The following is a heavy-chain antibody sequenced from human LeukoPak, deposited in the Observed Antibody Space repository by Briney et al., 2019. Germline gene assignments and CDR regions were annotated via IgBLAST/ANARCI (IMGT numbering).Heavy chain of an antibody. V-gene: IGHV1-2*02. CDR1: GYTFTGYY. CDR2: NNPNGGGT. D-gene: IGHD2-2*02. Sequence: ASVKVSCKASGYTFTGYYMHWVRQAPGQGLECMGWNNPNGGGTNYAQKFQGRVTITRDTSISTAYMELSRLRSDDTAVYYCARGLHCSSTSCYTYGYWGQGTLVTVSS. CDR3: ARGLHCSSTSCYTYGY. J-gene: IGHJ4*02.